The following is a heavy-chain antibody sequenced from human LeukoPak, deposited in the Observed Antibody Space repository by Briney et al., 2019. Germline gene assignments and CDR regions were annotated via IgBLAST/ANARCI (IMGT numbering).Heavy chain of an antibody. D-gene: IGHD3-22*01. V-gene: IGHV3-30*02. CDR3: ATPRGGKLLLDAFDI. CDR2: IRYDGSNK. J-gene: IGHJ3*02. Sequence: GGSLRLSCAASGFTFSTYGMHWVRQAPGKGLEWVGFIRYDGSNKNYPDSVKGRFTISRDNSRNALYLQMNSLRVEDTAVYYCATPRGGKLLLDAFDIWGQGTMVTVSS. CDR1: GFTFSTYG.